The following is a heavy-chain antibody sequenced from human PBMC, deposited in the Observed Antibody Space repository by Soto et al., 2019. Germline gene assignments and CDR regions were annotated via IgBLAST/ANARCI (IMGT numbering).Heavy chain of an antibody. CDR1: GFTFSTYY. D-gene: IGHD2-15*01. V-gene: IGHV3-7*01. Sequence: EVQLVESGGGLVQPGGSLRLSCAASGFTFSTYYMNWVRQAPGKGLEWVANIKPDGSEKNYVDSVKGRFTISRDNAKNSLYLQMSSLRAEDTAVYYCARDRGYCSGGTCYAVLDYWGQGILVTVSS. J-gene: IGHJ4*02. CDR3: ARDRGYCSGGTCYAVLDY. CDR2: IKPDGSEK.